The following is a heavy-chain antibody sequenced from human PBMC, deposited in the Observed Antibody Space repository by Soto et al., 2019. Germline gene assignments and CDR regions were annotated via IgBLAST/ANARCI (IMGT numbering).Heavy chain of an antibody. CDR3: ARHRTPTLKYIDSYDFWSGYSPRNWFDP. CDR1: GYSFTSYW. CDR2: IYPGDSDT. J-gene: IGHJ5*02. V-gene: IGHV5-51*01. Sequence: GESLKISCKGSGYSFTSYWIGWVRQMPGKGLEWMGIIYPGDSDTRYSPSFQGQVTISADKSISTAYLQWSSLKASDTAMYYCARHRTPTLKYIDSYDFWSGYSPRNWFDPWGQGTLVTVSS. D-gene: IGHD3-3*01.